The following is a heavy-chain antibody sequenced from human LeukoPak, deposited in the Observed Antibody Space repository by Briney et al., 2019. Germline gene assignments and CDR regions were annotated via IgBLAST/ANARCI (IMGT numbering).Heavy chain of an antibody. CDR3: ARGFYGAGSHFDY. CDR2: IFHTGHT. V-gene: IGHV4-30-2*01. D-gene: IGHD3-10*01. CDR1: GVSISSGDFP. J-gene: IGHJ4*02. Sequence: SETLSLTCAVSGVSISSGDFPWSWIRQPPGKGLEWIGYIFHTGHTSYNPSLKSRVTISVDMSKNQLSLRLTSVTAADTAVCYCARGFYGAGSHFDYWGQGTLVTVSS.